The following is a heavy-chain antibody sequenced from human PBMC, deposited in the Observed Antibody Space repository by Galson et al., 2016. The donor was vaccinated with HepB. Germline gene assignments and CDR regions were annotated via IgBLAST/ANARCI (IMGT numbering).Heavy chain of an antibody. CDR3: SRPYDEVGFDCGF. Sequence: SLRLSCAGSGFTFSAYAMHWVRQGPGKGLEWVALISSDGKTEHYVDSVKGRFTISRDNSKNTLYLHMNSLRRDDTALYYCSRPYDEVGFDCGFWGQGNLVTVSS. CDR1: GFTFSAYA. D-gene: IGHD3-9*01. CDR2: ISSDGKTE. J-gene: IGHJ4*02. V-gene: IGHV3-30*03.